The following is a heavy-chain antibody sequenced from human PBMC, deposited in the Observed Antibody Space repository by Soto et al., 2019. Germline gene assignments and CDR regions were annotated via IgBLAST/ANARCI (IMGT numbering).Heavy chain of an antibody. J-gene: IGHJ4*02. CDR2: IYYGGST. V-gene: IGHV4-39*01. D-gene: IGHD4-17*01. CDR1: GGSISSSSYY. Sequence: QLQLQESGPGLVKPSETLSLTCTVSGGSISSSSYYWGWIRQPPGKGLEWIGSIYYGGSTYYNPSLKRRVPISVDTSKNQFSLKLSSVTAADTAVYYCARLDYVGNYWGQGTLVTVSS. CDR3: ARLDYVGNY.